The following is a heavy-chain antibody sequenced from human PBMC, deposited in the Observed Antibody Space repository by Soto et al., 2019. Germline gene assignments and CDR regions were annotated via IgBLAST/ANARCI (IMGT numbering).Heavy chain of an antibody. CDR3: ARKGAGDYGDSFDY. V-gene: IGHV1-69*13. CDR1: GGTFSSYA. Sequence: ASVKVSCKASGGTFSSYAISWVRQAPGQGLEWMGGIIPIFDTANYAQNFQGRVTITAGESTSTAYMELSSLRSEDTAVYYCARKGAGDYGDSFDYWGQGTLVTVSS. D-gene: IGHD4-17*01. CDR2: IIPIFDTA. J-gene: IGHJ4*02.